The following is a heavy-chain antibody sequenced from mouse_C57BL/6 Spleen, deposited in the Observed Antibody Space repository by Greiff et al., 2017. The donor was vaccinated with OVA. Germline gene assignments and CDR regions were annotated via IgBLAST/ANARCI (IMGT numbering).Heavy chain of an antibody. D-gene: IGHD1-1*01. CDR3: ARSLDYYGSSYWYFDV. CDR2: IHPNSGST. Sequence: QVQLKQPGAELVKPGASVKLSCKASGYTFTSYWMHWVKQRPGQGLEWIGMIHPNSGSTNYNEKFKSKATLTVDKSSSTAYMQLSSLTSEDSAVYYCARSLDYYGSSYWYFDVWGTGTTVTVSS. V-gene: IGHV1-64*01. CDR1: GYTFTSYW. J-gene: IGHJ1*03.